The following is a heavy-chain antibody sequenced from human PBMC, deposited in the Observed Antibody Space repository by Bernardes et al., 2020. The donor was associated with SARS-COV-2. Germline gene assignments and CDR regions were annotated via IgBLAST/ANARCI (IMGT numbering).Heavy chain of an antibody. J-gene: IGHJ3*02. CDR3: AAARSYVLRFLEWSLDEGTGVVAFDI. V-gene: IGHV1-58*02. CDR1: GFTFTSSA. Sequence: SVKVSCKASGFTFTSSAMQWVRQARGQRLEWIGWIVVGSGNTNYAQKFQERVTITRDMSTSTAYMELSSLGSEDTAVYYCAAARSYVLRFLEWSLDEGTGVVAFDIWGQGTMVTVSS. D-gene: IGHD3-3*01. CDR2: IVVGSGNT.